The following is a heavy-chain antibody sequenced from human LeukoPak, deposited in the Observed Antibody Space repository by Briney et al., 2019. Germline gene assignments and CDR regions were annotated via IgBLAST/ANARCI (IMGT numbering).Heavy chain of an antibody. D-gene: IGHD3-10*01. CDR2: VSGSGGST. CDR3: AVLRGDYFDY. Sequence: PGGSLRLSCAASGFTFSSYAMSWVRQAPGKGLEWVSSVSGSGGSTCYADSVKGRFIISRDNSKNTLYLQMNSLRAEDTAIYYCAVLRGDYFDYWGQGTLVTVSS. CDR1: GFTFSSYA. V-gene: IGHV3-23*01. J-gene: IGHJ4*02.